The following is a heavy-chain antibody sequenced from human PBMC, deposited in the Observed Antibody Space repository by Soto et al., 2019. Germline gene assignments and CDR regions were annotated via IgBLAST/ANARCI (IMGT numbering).Heavy chain of an antibody. CDR2: IGQDGSEK. CDR1: GFSFSDSW. CDR3: SRRLEV. V-gene: IGHV3-7*05. J-gene: IGHJ6*02. Sequence: EVQLVESGGGLVQPGGSLRLSCAASGFSFSDSWMDWVRQAPAKGLEWVTNIGQDGSEKYYVDSVKGRFTISRDNAKNSVYLQMTTLRAEDTAVYYCSRRLEVWGQGTTVTVSS.